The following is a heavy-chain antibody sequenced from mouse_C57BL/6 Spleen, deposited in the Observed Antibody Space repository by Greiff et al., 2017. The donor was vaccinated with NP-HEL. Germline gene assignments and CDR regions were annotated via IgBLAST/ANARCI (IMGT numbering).Heavy chain of an antibody. D-gene: IGHD1-1*01. CDR2: INPSSGYT. CDR3: ARDYYGSSSYYFDY. Sequence: VKLQESGAELAKPGASVKLSCKASGYTFTSYWMHWVKQRPGQGLEWIGYINPSSGYTKYNQKFKDKATLTADESSSTAYMQLSSLTYEDSAVYYCARDYYGSSSYYFDYWGQGTTLTVSS. V-gene: IGHV1-7*01. CDR1: GYTFTSYW. J-gene: IGHJ2*01.